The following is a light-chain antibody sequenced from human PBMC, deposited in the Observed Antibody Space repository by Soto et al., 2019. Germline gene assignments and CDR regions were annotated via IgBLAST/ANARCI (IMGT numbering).Light chain of an antibody. J-gene: IGKJ1*01. CDR2: GAS. V-gene: IGKV3-15*01. CDR3: QQYNKWPLT. CDR1: QTVSITY. Sequence: PGESATLSCRASQTVSITYLTWYQQKPGQAPRLLIYGASTRATGIPVRFSGSASGTEFTLTISSLQSEDFTVYYCQQYNKWPLTFGQGTKVDIK.